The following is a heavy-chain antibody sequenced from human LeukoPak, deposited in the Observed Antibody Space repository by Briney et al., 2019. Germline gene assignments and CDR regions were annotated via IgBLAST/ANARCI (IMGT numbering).Heavy chain of an antibody. V-gene: IGHV3-74*01. CDR1: GFTFSSYW. Sequence: GGSLRLSCAASGFTFSSYWMHWVRQAPGKGLVWASRINSDGSSTSYADSVKGRFTISRDNAKNTLYLQMNSLRAEDTAVYYCARPGALVVPAAMRYWGQGTLVTVSS. CDR2: INSDGSST. CDR3: ARPGALVVPAAMRY. D-gene: IGHD2-2*01. J-gene: IGHJ4*02.